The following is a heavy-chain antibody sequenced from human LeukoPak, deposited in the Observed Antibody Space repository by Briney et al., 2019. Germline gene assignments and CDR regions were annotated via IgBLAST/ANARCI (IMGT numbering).Heavy chain of an antibody. Sequence: GGSLRLSCAASGFTFSSYAMSWVRQAPGKGLEWVSAISGGGLSTYYADSVKGRLTISRDNSKNTLYLQMNSLRAEDTAVYYCARARSPSSDYLLRDHNWFDPWGQGTLVTVSS. V-gene: IGHV3-23*01. CDR1: GFTFSSYA. J-gene: IGHJ5*02. D-gene: IGHD3-22*01. CDR3: ARARSPSSDYLLRDHNWFDP. CDR2: ISGGGLST.